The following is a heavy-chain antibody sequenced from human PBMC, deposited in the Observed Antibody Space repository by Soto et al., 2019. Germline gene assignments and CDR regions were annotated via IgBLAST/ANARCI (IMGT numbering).Heavy chain of an antibody. CDR1: GGSIISFD. CDR3: ARLGAYYQSLDP. D-gene: IGHD2-21*01. J-gene: IGHJ5*02. V-gene: IGHV4-59*08. CDR2: IYYSGST. Sequence: SETLSLTWSVAGGSIISFDCSWISQPPGKGLEWIGYIYYSGSTNYNPSLKSRVTISLDTSKNQFSLKLSSVTAADTAVYYCARLGAYYQSLDPWGPGTLVTVSS.